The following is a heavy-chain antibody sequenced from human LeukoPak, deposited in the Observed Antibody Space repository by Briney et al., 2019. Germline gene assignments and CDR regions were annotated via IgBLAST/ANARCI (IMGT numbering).Heavy chain of an antibody. J-gene: IGHJ4*02. CDR3: AKDSKGYYDSSGFDY. V-gene: IGHV3-23*01. CDR1: GFTFSSYA. D-gene: IGHD3-22*01. CDR2: ISGSGGST. Sequence: GGSLRLSCAASGFTFSSYAMSWVRQAPGKGLEWVSAISGSGGSTYYADSVKGRFTISRDNSKNTLYLQMNSLRAEDTAVYNCAKDSKGYYDSSGFDYWGQGTLVTVSS.